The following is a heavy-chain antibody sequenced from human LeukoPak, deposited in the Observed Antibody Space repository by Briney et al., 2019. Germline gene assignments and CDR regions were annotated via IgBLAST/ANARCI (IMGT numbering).Heavy chain of an antibody. Sequence: SETLSLTCTVSGGSISSSSYYWGWIRQPPGKGLEWIGSIYYSGSTYYNPSLKSRVTISVDTSKNQFSLKLSSVTAADTAVYYCARDPGITIFGVVIAPAYFDYWGQGTLVTVSS. CDR3: ARDPGITIFGVVIAPAYFDY. CDR1: GGSISSSSYY. V-gene: IGHV4-39*02. CDR2: IYYSGST. D-gene: IGHD3-3*01. J-gene: IGHJ4*02.